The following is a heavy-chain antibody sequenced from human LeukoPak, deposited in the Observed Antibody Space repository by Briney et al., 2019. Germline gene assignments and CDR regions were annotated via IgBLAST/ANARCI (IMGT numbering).Heavy chain of an antibody. J-gene: IGHJ4*02. CDR1: GFTFSSYE. CDR3: ARVGCSSTSCYYSGFDY. V-gene: IGHV3-48*03. CDR2: ISSSGSTI. D-gene: IGHD2-2*01. Sequence: GGSLRLSCAASGFTFSSYEMNWVRRAPGKGLGWVSYISSSGSTIYFADSVKGRFTISRDNAKNSLYLQMNSLRAEDTAVYYCARVGCSSTSCYYSGFDYWGQGTLVTVSS.